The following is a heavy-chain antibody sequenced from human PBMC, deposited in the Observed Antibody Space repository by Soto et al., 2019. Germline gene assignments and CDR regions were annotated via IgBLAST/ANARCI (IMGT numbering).Heavy chain of an antibody. J-gene: IGHJ4*02. D-gene: IGHD3-9*01. CDR1: GGSISSYY. V-gene: IGHV4-59*01. CDR2: IYYSGST. Sequence: PSETLSLTCTVSGGSISSYYWSWIRQPPGKGLEWIGYIYYSGSTNYNPSLKSRVTISVDTSKNQFSLKLSSVTAADTAVYYCARGGNTYYDILTGYYEYYFDYWGQGTLVTVSS. CDR3: ARGGNTYYDILTGYYEYYFDY.